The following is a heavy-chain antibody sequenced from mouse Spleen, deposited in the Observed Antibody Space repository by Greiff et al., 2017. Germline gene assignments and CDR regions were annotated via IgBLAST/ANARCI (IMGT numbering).Heavy chain of an antibody. CDR2: IWSDGST. J-gene: IGHJ4*01. CDR1: GFSLTSYG. Sequence: VKLLESGPGLVAPSQSLSITCTVSGFSLTSYGVHWVRQPPGKGLEWLVVIWSDGSTTYNSALKSRLSISKDNSKSQVFLKMNSLQTDDTAMYYCARHARGPYYAMDYWGQGTSVTVSS. CDR3: ARHARGPYYAMDY. V-gene: IGHV2-6-1*01.